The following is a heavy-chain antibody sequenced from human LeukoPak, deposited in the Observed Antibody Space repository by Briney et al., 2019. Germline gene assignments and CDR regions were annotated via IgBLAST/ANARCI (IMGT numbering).Heavy chain of an antibody. CDR3: ARGLNILTGYYPY. CDR2: IRSKANSYAT. Sequence: PGGSLRLSCAASGFTFSGSAMHWVRQASGKGLEWVGRIRSKANSYATAYAASVKGRFTISRDDSKNTAYLQMNSLRAEDTAVYYCARGLNILTGYYPYWGQGTLVTVSS. CDR1: GFTFSGSA. J-gene: IGHJ4*02. V-gene: IGHV3-73*01. D-gene: IGHD3-9*01.